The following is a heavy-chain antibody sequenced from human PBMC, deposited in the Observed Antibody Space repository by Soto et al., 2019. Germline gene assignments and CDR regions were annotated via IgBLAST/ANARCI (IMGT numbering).Heavy chain of an antibody. CDR1: GFTFSSYG. CDR2: IWYDGSNK. V-gene: IGHV3-33*01. J-gene: IGHJ3*02. Sequence: GGSLRLSCAASGFTFSSYGMHWVRQAPGKGLEWVAVIWYDGSNKYYADSVKGRFTISRDNSKNTLYLQMNSLRAEDTAVYYCARAEGIEDAFDIWGQGTMVTVSS. CDR3: ARAEGIEDAFDI.